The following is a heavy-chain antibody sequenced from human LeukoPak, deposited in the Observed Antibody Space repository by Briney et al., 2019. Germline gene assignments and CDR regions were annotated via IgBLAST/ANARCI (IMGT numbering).Heavy chain of an antibody. V-gene: IGHV4-4*07. CDR3: ARESASWYRDY. CDR2: FYTSGST. CDR1: GGSISSYY. D-gene: IGHD6-13*01. Sequence: SETLSLTCTVSGGSISSYYCSWIRQPAGKGLEWIGRFYTSGSTNCNPSLKSRVTMSVDTSKNKFSLKLSSVSAADTAVYYCARESASWYRDYWGQGTLGTVSS. J-gene: IGHJ4*02.